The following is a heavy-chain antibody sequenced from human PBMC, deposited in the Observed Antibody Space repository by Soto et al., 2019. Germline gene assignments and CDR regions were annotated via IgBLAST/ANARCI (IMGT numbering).Heavy chain of an antibody. CDR2: IYYSGRT. V-gene: IGHV4-39*01. CDR3: ARQRTTVVTQAYFDH. J-gene: IGHJ4*02. D-gene: IGHD2-21*02. Sequence: ASDTLSLTCIVSGESISSSSYYWCWIRQPPGKGLEWIGSIYYSGRTYYNPSFKSRVTISIDTSKNQFSLKLSSVTATDMAVYYCARQRTTVVTQAYFDHWGQGALVTVSS. CDR1: GESISSSSYY.